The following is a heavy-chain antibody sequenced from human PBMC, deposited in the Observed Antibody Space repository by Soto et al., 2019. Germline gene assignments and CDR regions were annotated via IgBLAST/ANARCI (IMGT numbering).Heavy chain of an antibody. V-gene: IGHV2-5*01. CDR1: GFSLSTSGVG. D-gene: IGHD3-22*01. J-gene: IGHJ3*02. Sequence: QITLKESGPTLVKPTQTLTLTCTFSGFSLSTSGVGVGWIRQPPGKAPEWLALIYWNDDKRYSPSLKSRLTITKDTSKNQVVLTMTNMDPVDSATYYCAHRRYSSGYFWGLSDAFAIWGQGTMVTVSS. CDR2: IYWNDDK. CDR3: AHRRYSSGYFWGLSDAFAI.